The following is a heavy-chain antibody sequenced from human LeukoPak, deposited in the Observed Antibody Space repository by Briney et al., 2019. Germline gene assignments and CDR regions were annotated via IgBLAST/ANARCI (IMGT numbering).Heavy chain of an antibody. CDR1: GGSISSSSYY. CDR3: ARLVLGWDIVVVPAAMGYFDY. Sequence: SETLSLTCTVSGGSISSSSYYWGWIRQPPGKGLEWIGSIYYSGNTYYNPSLKSRVTISVDTSKNQFSLKLSSVTAADTAVYYCARLVLGWDIVVVPAAMGYFDYWGQGTLVTVSS. V-gene: IGHV4-39*01. J-gene: IGHJ4*02. D-gene: IGHD2-2*01. CDR2: IYYSGNT.